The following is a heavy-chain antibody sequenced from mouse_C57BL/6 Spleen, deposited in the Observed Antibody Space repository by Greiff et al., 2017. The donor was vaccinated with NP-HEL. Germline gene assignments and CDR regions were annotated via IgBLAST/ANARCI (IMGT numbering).Heavy chain of an antibody. Sequence: EVQLVESEGGLVQPGSSMKLSCTASGFTFSDYYMAWVRQVPEKGLEWVANINYDGSSTYYLDSLKSRFIISRDNAKNILYLQMSSLKSEDTATYYCARDRTANWDYAMDYWGQGTSVTVSS. CDR3: ARDRTANWDYAMDY. J-gene: IGHJ4*01. CDR1: GFTFSDYY. D-gene: IGHD4-1*01. V-gene: IGHV5-16*01. CDR2: INYDGSST.